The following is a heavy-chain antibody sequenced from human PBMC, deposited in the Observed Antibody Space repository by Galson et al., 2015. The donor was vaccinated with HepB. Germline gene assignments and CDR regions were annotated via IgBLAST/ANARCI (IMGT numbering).Heavy chain of an antibody. V-gene: IGHV1-3*01. Sequence: SVKVSCKSSGYTFTSYAMHWVRQAPGQRLEWMGWINAGNGNTKYSQKFQGRVTITRDTSASTAYMELSSLRSEDTAVYYCARSRNQQWLALGFDPWGQGTLVTVSS. J-gene: IGHJ5*02. CDR2: INAGNGNT. CDR1: GYTFTSYA. CDR3: ARSRNQQWLALGFDP. D-gene: IGHD6-19*01.